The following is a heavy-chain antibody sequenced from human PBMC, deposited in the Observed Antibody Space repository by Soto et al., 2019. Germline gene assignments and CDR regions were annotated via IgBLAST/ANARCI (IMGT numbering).Heavy chain of an antibody. Sequence: QVQLQQWGAGLLKASETLSLTCAVYGGSFSGYYWSWIRQPPGKGLEWIGEINHSGSTNYNPSLKSRVTISVDTSKNQFSLKLSSVTAAYTAVYYCARGGFSKILDYWGQGTLVTVSS. CDR1: GGSFSGYY. CDR3: ARGGFSKILDY. V-gene: IGHV4-34*01. CDR2: INHSGST. J-gene: IGHJ4*02. D-gene: IGHD3-3*02.